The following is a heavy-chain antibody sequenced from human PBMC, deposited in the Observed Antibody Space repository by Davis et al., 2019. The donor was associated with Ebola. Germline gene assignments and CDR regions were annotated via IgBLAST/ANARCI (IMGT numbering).Heavy chain of an antibody. D-gene: IGHD3-10*01. Sequence: SETLSLTCTVSGGSISSYYWSWIRQPPGKGLEWIGYIYYSGSTNYNPSLKSRVTISVDTSKNQFSLKLSSVTAADTAVYYCARDLSFIGPSRWFDPWGQGTLVTVSS. CDR3: ARDLSFIGPSRWFDP. CDR1: GGSISSYY. J-gene: IGHJ5*02. V-gene: IGHV4-59*01. CDR2: IYYSGST.